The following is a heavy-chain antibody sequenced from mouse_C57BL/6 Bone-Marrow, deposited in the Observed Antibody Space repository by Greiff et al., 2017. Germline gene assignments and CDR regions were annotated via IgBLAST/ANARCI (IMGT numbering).Heavy chain of an antibody. Sequence: EVMLVESGGGLVKPGGSLKLSCAASGFTFSDSGMHWVRQAPEKGLEWVASISSGISTIYYADTVKGRFTISRDNAKNTLFLQMTSLRSEGTAMYYCARDALVYFDYWGQGTTLTVSS. V-gene: IGHV5-17*01. CDR2: ISSGISTI. CDR3: ARDALVYFDY. CDR1: GFTFSDSG. J-gene: IGHJ2*01.